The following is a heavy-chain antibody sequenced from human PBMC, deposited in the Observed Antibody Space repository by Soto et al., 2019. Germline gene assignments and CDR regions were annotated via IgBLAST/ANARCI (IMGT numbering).Heavy chain of an antibody. D-gene: IGHD3-9*01. V-gene: IGHV3-23*01. CDR1: GFTFSSYA. J-gene: IGHJ6*03. Sequence: GGSLRLSCAASGFTFSSYAMSWVRQAPGKGLEWVSAISGSGGSTYYADSVKGRFTISRDNSKNTLYLQMNSLRAEDTAVYYCAKVGKERYFDWLLALHYMDVWGKGTTVTVSS. CDR2: ISGSGGST. CDR3: AKVGKERYFDWLLALHYMDV.